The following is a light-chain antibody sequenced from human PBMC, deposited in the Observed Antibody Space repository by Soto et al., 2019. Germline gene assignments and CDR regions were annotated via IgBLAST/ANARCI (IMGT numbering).Light chain of an antibody. CDR1: NIGVKS. CDR3: QVWDSSTDHGV. Sequence: SYELTQPPSVSVAPGQTARVTCGGNNIGVKSVHWYQQQPGQAPVVVVYDDSDRPSGIPERFSGSNSGNTATLTISRVEAGDEADYYCQVWDSSTDHGVFGGGTKVTVL. J-gene: IGLJ3*02. CDR2: DDS. V-gene: IGLV3-21*02.